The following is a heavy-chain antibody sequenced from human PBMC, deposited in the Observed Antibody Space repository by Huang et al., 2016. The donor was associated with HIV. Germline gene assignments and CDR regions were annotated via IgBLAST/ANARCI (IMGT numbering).Heavy chain of an antibody. CDR1: GYSFRKYW. CDR2: IYPQDFDT. V-gene: IGHV5-51*03. Sequence: EVQVVQSGAEVKEPGESLKISCKGSGYSFRKYWIGWVRQMPGKGLELMGLIYPQDFDTRYSPSFQGQVTISVAKSITTAYLQWSSLKASDTAMYYCARRVNGAFDFWGQGTLVTIFS. D-gene: IGHD2-8*01. J-gene: IGHJ4*02. CDR3: ARRVNGAFDF.